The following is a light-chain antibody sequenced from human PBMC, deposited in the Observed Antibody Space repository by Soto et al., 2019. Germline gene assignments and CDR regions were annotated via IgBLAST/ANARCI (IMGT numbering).Light chain of an antibody. Sequence: QSALTQHASVSGSPGQSITISCTGTSSDIGKYNYVSWFQQHPAKAPKLIIFEVRTRPSGVSNRFSGSKSGNTASLTISGLQADDEADYYCSSYTGSNINTVVFGGGTKLTVL. CDR1: SSDIGKYNY. CDR2: EVR. CDR3: SSYTGSNINTVV. V-gene: IGLV2-14*01. J-gene: IGLJ2*01.